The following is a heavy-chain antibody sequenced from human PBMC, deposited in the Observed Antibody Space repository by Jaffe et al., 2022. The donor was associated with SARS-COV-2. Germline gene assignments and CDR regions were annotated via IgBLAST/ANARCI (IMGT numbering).Heavy chain of an antibody. CDR3: ARDLCDY. J-gene: IGHJ4*02. V-gene: IGHV1-46*01. CDR1: GFTFTSYY. Sequence: QVQLVQSGAEVKKPGASVKVSCKASGFTFTSYYMHWVRLAPGQGLEWMGVINPSGDSTTYAHRFHGRVTITRDTPTSTVYMELSNLRSEDTAIYYCARDLCDYWGQGTLVTVSS. CDR2: INPSGDST.